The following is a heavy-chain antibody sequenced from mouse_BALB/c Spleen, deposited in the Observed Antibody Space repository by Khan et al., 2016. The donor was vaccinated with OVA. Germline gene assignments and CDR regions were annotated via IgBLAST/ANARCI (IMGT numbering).Heavy chain of an antibody. Sequence: EVQLQESGGDLVKPGGSLKLSCAASGFTFSSYGMSWVRQTPDKRLEWVATISSGGDYTYYPDSVKGRFTISRDNAKNTLYLQMGSLKSEDTAMYYCASHLTGSFAYWGQGTLVTVSA. CDR3: ASHLTGSFAY. CDR1: GFTFSSYG. CDR2: ISSGGDYT. J-gene: IGHJ3*01. D-gene: IGHD4-1*01. V-gene: IGHV5-6*01.